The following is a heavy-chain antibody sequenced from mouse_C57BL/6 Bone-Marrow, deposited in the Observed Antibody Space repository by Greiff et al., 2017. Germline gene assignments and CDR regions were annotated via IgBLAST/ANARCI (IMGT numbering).Heavy chain of an antibody. CDR2: ISSGGSYT. CDR1: GFTFSSYG. CDR3: ARRRQLRLFDY. V-gene: IGHV5-6*02. Sequence: EVKLVESGGDLVKPGGSLTLSCAASGFTFSSYGMSWVRQTPDKRLEWVATISSGGSYTYYPDSVKGRFTISRDNAKNTLYLQMSSLKSEDTAMYYCARRRQLRLFDYWGQGTTLTVSS. D-gene: IGHD3-2*02. J-gene: IGHJ2*01.